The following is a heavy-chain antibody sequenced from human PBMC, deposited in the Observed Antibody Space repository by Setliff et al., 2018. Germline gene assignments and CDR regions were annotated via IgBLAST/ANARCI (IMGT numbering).Heavy chain of an antibody. V-gene: IGHV1-69*05. CDR1: GGTFSSYA. Sequence: SVKVSCKASGGTFSSYAISWVRQAPGQGLEWMGGIIPIFGTANYAQKFQGRVTITTDESTSTAYMELSSLRSEDTAVYYCAREHGYCSGGSCHYGMDVRGQGTTVTVSS. D-gene: IGHD2-15*01. J-gene: IGHJ6*02. CDR3: AREHGYCSGGSCHYGMDV. CDR2: IIPIFGTA.